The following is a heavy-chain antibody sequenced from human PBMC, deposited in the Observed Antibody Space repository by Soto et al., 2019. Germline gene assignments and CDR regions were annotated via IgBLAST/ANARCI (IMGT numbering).Heavy chain of an antibody. J-gene: IGHJ6*03. Sequence: QVRLQESGPGLVKASETLSLTCTVLGGSINNFYWSWVRQSAGRGLEWIGRIYPSGKSNYNPSLKSRVTMSVDTSKNQFSLRLTPVTAADTAIDYCARVRGLVRHAFHYDLDVWGLGTTVTVYS. CDR1: GGSINNFY. CDR3: ARVRGLVRHAFHYDLDV. V-gene: IGHV4-4*07. CDR2: IYPSGKS. D-gene: IGHD2-2*01.